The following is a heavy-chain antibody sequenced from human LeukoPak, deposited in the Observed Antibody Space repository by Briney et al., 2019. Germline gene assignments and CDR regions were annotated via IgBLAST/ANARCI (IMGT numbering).Heavy chain of an antibody. CDR1: GFTFSSYA. Sequence: GGSLRLSCAASGFTFSSYAMSWVRQAPGKGLEGVSAISGSGGSTYYADSVKGRFTISRDNSKNTLYLQMDSLRAEDTAVYYCAKYYGAGTEFDYWGQGTLVTVSS. V-gene: IGHV3-23*01. CDR3: AKYYGAGTEFDY. CDR2: ISGSGGST. D-gene: IGHD3-10*01. J-gene: IGHJ4*02.